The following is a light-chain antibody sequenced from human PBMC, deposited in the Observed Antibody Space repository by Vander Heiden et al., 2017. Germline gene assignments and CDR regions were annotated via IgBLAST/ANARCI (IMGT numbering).Light chain of an antibody. CDR3: QQYSSDSPT. CDR2: EAS. V-gene: IGKV1-5*01. J-gene: IGKJ1*01. Sequence: LQVPLSPSTLSAAVGDRVTITCRARQSITTWLAWYQQKPGKAPKLLIYEASNLQRGVPSRFSGSGSGTEFSLTISSLQPDDFATYYCQQYSSDSPTFGQGTKVEI. CDR1: QSITTW.